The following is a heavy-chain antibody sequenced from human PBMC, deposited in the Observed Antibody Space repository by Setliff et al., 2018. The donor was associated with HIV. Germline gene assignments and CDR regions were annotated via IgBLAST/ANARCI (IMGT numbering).Heavy chain of an antibody. CDR3: AKAQWLLSHWGFDP. CDR2: ISGSGDST. Sequence: LRLSCAASGFTFSNAWMNWVRRAPEKGLEWVSAISGSGDSTFYADSVQGRFTISRDNSKNTLYLQMNSLRAEDTAVYYCAKAQWLLSHWGFDPWGQGTLVTVSS. J-gene: IGHJ5*02. V-gene: IGHV3-23*01. D-gene: IGHD3-3*01. CDR1: GFTFSNAW.